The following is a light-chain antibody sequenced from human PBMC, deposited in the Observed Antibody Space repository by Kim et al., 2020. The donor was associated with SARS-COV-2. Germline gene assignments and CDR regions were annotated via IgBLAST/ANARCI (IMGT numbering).Light chain of an antibody. V-gene: IGKV1-27*01. CDR2: AAS. J-gene: IGKJ1*01. Sequence: ASVGDSVTIPCRASQDIVDYLAWYQQKPGKVPKLLIYAASTLQSGVPSRFSGSGSATDFSLTISSLQPEDVATYYCQKYNDAPRTFGPGTKVDIK. CDR3: QKYNDAPRT. CDR1: QDIVDY.